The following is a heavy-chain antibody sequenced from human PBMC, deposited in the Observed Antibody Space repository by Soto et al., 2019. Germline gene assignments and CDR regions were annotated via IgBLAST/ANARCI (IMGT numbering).Heavy chain of an antibody. CDR1: GYSFTSYW. D-gene: IGHD4-17*01. V-gene: IGHV5-51*01. J-gene: IGHJ6*02. Sequence: GESLKISCKGSGYSFTSYWIGWVRQMPGKGLEWMGIIYPGDSDTRYSPSFQGQVTISADKSISTAYLQWSSLKASDTAMYYCARQYDYGDLAYYYYGMDVWGQGTTVTVSS. CDR2: IYPGDSDT. CDR3: ARQYDYGDLAYYYYGMDV.